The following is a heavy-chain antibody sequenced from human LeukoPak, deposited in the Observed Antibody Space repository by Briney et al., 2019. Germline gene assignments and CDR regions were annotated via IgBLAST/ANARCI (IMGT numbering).Heavy chain of an antibody. CDR2: INIDGSSP. CDR3: AKVKSFGMVDPYFDY. D-gene: IGHD3-3*01. Sequence: PGGSLRLSCAVSGFTFSTYWMHWVRQAPGKGLVWVSRINIDGSSPSYADSVKGRFTISRDNAKNTLYLQRNSLRAEDTAVYYCAKVKSFGMVDPYFDYWGQGTLVTVSS. J-gene: IGHJ4*02. CDR1: GFTFSTYW. V-gene: IGHV3-74*01.